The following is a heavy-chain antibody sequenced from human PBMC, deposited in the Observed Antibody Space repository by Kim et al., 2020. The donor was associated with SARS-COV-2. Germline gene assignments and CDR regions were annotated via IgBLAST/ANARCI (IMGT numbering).Heavy chain of an antibody. D-gene: IGHD6-6*01. CDR2: IYYSGST. J-gene: IGHJ2*01. CDR1: GGSISSYY. Sequence: SETLSLTCTVSGGSISSYYWSWIRQPPGKGLEWIGYIYYSGSTNYNPSLKSRVTISVDTSKNQFSLKLSSVTAADTAVYYCARNPQYRQLVFPGDAYWYFDLWGRGTLVTVSS. V-gene: IGHV4-59*13. CDR3: ARNPQYRQLVFPGDAYWYFDL.